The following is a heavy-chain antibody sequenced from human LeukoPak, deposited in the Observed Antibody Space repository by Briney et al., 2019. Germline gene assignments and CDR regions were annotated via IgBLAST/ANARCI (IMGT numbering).Heavy chain of an antibody. CDR2: IKQDGSEK. J-gene: IGHJ3*02. CDR1: GFTFSGYW. CDR3: FSGLGGYSSSNAFDI. D-gene: IGHD6-6*01. Sequence: PGGSLRLSCAASGFTFSGYWMSWVRQAPGMGLEWVANIKQDGSEKYYVDSVKGRFTISRDSAKNSLYLQMNSLRSEDTALYYCFSGLGGYSSSNAFDIWGQGTMVIVSS. V-gene: IGHV3-7*03.